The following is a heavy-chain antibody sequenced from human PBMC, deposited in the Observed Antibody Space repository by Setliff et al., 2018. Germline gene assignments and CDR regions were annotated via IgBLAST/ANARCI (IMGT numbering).Heavy chain of an antibody. Sequence: ASVKVSCKASGYTFTSYDINWVRQATGQGLEWMGWMNPNSGNTYNAHKFQGRVTMTSDTSTSTAYMELRSLRSDDTAVYYCARERPRGYSYGYDYYYYGMDVWGQGTTVTVSS. CDR2: MNPNSGNT. D-gene: IGHD5-18*01. J-gene: IGHJ6*02. CDR1: GYTFTSYD. V-gene: IGHV1-8*01. CDR3: ARERPRGYSYGYDYYYYGMDV.